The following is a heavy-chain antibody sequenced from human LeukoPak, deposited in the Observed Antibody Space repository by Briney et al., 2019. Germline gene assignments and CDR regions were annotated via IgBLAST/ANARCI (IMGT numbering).Heavy chain of an antibody. CDR1: GYTFTSYA. J-gene: IGHJ6*02. Sequence: GASVKVSCKASGYTFTSYAMHWVRQAPGQRLEWMGWINAGNGNTKYSQKFQGRVTITRDTSASTAYMELSSLRSEDTAVYYCARLVGSTYYYDSSGYYYDYYYGMDVWGQGTTVTVSS. D-gene: IGHD3-22*01. CDR3: ARLVGSTYYYDSSGYYYDYYYGMDV. CDR2: INAGNGNT. V-gene: IGHV1-3*01.